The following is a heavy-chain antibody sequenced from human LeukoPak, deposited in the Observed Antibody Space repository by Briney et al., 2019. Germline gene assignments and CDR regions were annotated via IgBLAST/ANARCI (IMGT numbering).Heavy chain of an antibody. V-gene: IGHV1-18*01. J-gene: IGHJ6*03. Sequence: ASVKVSCKTSGGTFTSYAISWVRQAPGQGLEWMGWISAYNGNTNYAQKLQGRVTMTTDTSTSTAYMELRSLRSDDTAVYYCARESVGSSSWLNYYYYMDVWGKGTTVTVSS. CDR1: GGTFTSYA. CDR2: ISAYNGNT. D-gene: IGHD6-13*01. CDR3: ARESVGSSSWLNYYYYMDV.